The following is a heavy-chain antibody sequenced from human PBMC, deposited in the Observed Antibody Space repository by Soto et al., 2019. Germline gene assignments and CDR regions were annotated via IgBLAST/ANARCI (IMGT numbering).Heavy chain of an antibody. V-gene: IGHV3-23*01. CDR2: ISANGQGI. CDR1: GFTFNNYA. CDR3: AKDRNYPRDQFHN. D-gene: IGHD1-7*01. Sequence: PWGSLRRSCAASGFTFNNYAMSWFRQAPGKGLEWVSAISANGQGIYYADSVKGRFIISRDSSKNTVFLHMDSLTAEDTAVYYCAKDRNYPRDQFHNWGQGSLFMVSS. J-gene: IGHJ4*02.